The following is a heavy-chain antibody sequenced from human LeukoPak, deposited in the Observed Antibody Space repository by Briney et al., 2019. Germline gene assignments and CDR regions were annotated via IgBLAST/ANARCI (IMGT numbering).Heavy chain of an antibody. D-gene: IGHD3-10*02. J-gene: IGHJ6*04. CDR3: AELGITMIGGV. CDR1: GFPISTNG. V-gene: IGHV3-48*03. Sequence: QPGGSLRLSCAASGFPISTNGMNWVRQAPGKGLEWVSYISSSGSTIYYADSVKGRFTISRDNAKNSLYLQMNSLRAEDTAVYYCAELGITMIGGVWGKGTTVTISS. CDR2: ISSSGSTI.